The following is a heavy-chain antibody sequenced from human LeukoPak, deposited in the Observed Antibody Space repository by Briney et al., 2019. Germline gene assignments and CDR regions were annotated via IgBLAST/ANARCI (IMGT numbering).Heavy chain of an antibody. CDR2: IYPGDSDT. V-gene: IGHV5-51*01. D-gene: IGHD3-22*01. CDR3: ARRRGPLAYYYDSSPRGAFDI. Sequence: PGESLKISCKGSGYSFTSYWIGWVRQMPGKGLEWMGIIYPGDSDTRYSPSFQGQVTISADKSISTAYLQWSSLKASDTAMYYCARRRGPLAYYYDSSPRGAFDIWGQGTMVTVSS. CDR1: GYSFTSYW. J-gene: IGHJ3*02.